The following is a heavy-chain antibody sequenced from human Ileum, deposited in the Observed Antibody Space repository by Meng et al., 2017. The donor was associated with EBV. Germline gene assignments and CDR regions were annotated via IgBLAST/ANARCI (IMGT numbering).Heavy chain of an antibody. V-gene: IGHV4-4*02. Sequence: QVELQELGPRLLKPSCALSLTLAVSGGSISSSNWWSWVRQPPGKGLEWIGEIYHSGSTNYNPSLKSRVTMSVDKSKNQFSLNLSSVTAADTAVYYCARVGQWLPIDYWGQGTLVTVSS. CDR3: ARVGQWLPIDY. CDR2: IYHSGST. J-gene: IGHJ4*02. D-gene: IGHD6-19*01. CDR1: GGSISSSNW.